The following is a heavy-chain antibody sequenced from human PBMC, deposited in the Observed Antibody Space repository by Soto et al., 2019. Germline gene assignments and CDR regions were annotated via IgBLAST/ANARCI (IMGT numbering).Heavy chain of an antibody. Sequence: GESLDISCKGSGYSFSSYGSSWVRQMPGKGLEWMGRIDPSDSHINYSPSFQGHVTISADKSISTAYLQWSSLKASDTAMYYCATLTYYYDSSGLYWGQGTQVTVSS. D-gene: IGHD3-22*01. CDR2: IDPSDSHI. V-gene: IGHV5-10-1*01. CDR1: GYSFSSYG. J-gene: IGHJ4*02. CDR3: ATLTYYYDSSGLY.